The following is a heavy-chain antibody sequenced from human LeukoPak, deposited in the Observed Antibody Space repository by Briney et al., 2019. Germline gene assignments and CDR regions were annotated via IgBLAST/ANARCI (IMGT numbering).Heavy chain of an antibody. CDR3: ARGLGSSSWYDWFDP. CDR2: ISSSSSTI. CDR1: GFTFSIYN. J-gene: IGHJ5*02. Sequence: PGGSLRLSCAASGFTFSIYNMNWVRQAPGKGLEWVSYISSSSSTIYYADSVKGRFTISRDNTRNSLYLQMNSLRAEDTAVYYCARGLGSSSWYDWFDPWGQGTLVTVSS. V-gene: IGHV3-48*01. D-gene: IGHD6-13*01.